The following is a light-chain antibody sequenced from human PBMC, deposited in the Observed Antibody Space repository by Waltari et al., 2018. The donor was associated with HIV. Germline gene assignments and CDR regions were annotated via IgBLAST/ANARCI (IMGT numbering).Light chain of an antibody. CDR3: SSYTSSTTLV. J-gene: IGLJ2*01. CDR2: EVS. Sequence: QSALTQPASVSGSPGQSITIPCTGTSSAVGASYYVSCYHQHPGKAPKLMIYEVSNRPSGVSDRFSGSKSDNTASLTISGLQAEDEADYYCSSYTSSTTLVFGGGTKLTVL. V-gene: IGLV2-14*01. CDR1: SSAVGASYY.